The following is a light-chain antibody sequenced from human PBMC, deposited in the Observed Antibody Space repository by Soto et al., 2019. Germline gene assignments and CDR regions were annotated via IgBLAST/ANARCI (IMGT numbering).Light chain of an antibody. CDR3: QQCQKYPWT. V-gene: IGKV1-5*01. J-gene: IGKJ1*01. CDR2: DAS. CDR1: QYIGEY. Sequence: DMQMTHSPSTLSASVGDGVSITCRASQYIGEYLAWYQQKPGSAPRLLIYDASQLDGGVSSRFSGSVSGTEFTLTITSMQPDDSGNYYCQQCQKYPWTFGQGTKVDXK.